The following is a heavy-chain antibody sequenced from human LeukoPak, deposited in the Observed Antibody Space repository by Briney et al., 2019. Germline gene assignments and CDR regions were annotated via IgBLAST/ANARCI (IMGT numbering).Heavy chain of an antibody. J-gene: IGHJ4*02. CDR3: AVYDSSGYAFDY. D-gene: IGHD3-22*01. Sequence: GESLRISCKGSGYSFTSYWISWVRQMPGKGLEWLGRIDPSDSYTNYSPSFQGHVTISADKSISTAYLQWSSLKASDTAMYYCAVYDSSGYAFDYWGQGTLVTVSS. CDR2: IDPSDSYT. CDR1: GYSFTSYW. V-gene: IGHV5-10-1*01.